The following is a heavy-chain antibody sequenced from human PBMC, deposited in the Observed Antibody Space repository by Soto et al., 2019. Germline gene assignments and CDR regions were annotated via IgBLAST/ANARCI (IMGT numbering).Heavy chain of an antibody. J-gene: IGHJ3*02. CDR2: ISSSSSTI. Sequence: GGSLRLSCAASGFTFSSYSMNWVRQAPGKGLEWVSYISSSSSTIYYADSVKGRFTISRDNAKNSLYLQMNSLRAEDTAVYYCTRAIRLSGDAFDIWGQGTMVTVSS. CDR3: TRAIRLSGDAFDI. V-gene: IGHV3-48*01. D-gene: IGHD3-3*01. CDR1: GFTFSSYS.